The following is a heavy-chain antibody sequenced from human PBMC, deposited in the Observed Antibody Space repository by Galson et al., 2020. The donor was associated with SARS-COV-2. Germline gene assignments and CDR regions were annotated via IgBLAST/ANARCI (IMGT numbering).Heavy chain of an antibody. CDR2: IYYSGSA. V-gene: IGHV4-39*01. CDR1: GGSISTTTKY. Sequence: ETSETLSLTCTVSGGSISTTTKYWDWLRQPPGQGLESIGSIYYSGSAYYNPSLKSRVTISVDTYKNQCALKLRSVTAADAAVYDCARHGGAVAGRYFDYWGQGTLVTVSS. CDR3: ARHGGAVAGRYFDY. J-gene: IGHJ4*02. D-gene: IGHD6-19*01.